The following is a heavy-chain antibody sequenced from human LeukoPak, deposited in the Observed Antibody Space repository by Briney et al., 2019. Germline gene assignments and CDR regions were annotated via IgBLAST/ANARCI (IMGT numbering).Heavy chain of an antibody. D-gene: IGHD2-2*01. Sequence: VKPSETLSLTCTVSGGSISNYYWRWIRQPPGKGLEWIGYIYYSGSTYYNPSLRSRVTISVDTSKNQFSLNLNSGTAADTAVYYCARALSRTYGLFQHWGQGTLVTVSS. CDR2: IYYSGST. V-gene: IGHV4-59*13. CDR3: ARALSRTYGLFQH. J-gene: IGHJ1*01. CDR1: GGSISNYY.